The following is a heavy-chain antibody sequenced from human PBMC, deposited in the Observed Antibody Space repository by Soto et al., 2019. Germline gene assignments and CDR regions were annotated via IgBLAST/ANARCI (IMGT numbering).Heavy chain of an antibody. CDR2: MLHDGSSK. CDR3: AREAVAAAGRDFYYYGMEV. CDR1: VCRFSNYE. V-gene: IGHV3-30-3*01. Sequence: PVGSLRLSCSASVCRFSNYEMHCVRHSPGKWLEWVAVMLHDGSSKYYGDSVKGRFTISRDNSQNTLYLQMNSLRPDDTAVYYCAREAVAAAGRDFYYYGMEVWGQGTTVIVS. D-gene: IGHD6-13*01. J-gene: IGHJ6*01.